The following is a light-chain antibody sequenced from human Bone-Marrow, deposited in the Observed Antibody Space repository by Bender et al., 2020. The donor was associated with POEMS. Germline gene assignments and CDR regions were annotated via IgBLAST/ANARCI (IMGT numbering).Light chain of an antibody. V-gene: IGLV1-44*01. CDR2: GND. Sequence: QSVLTQPPSASGTPGQRVTISCSGSSSNIGGNAVNWWQQLPGTAPKLLIYGNDRRPSGVPYRFSGSKSGTSASLAISGVQSEDEGGYFCSAWDGILNGWVFGGGTGVTVL. CDR1: SSNIGGNA. J-gene: IGLJ3*02. CDR3: SAWDGILNGWV.